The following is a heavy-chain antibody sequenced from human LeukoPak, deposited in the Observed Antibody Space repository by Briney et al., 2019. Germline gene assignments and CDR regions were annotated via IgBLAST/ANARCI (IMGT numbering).Heavy chain of an antibody. CDR3: ARVPEGAVAGFFDY. V-gene: IGHV4-59*01. CDR2: IYYSGST. Sequence: KPSETLSLTCTVSGGSISSYDWSWIRQPPGKGLEWIGDIYYSGSTNYNPSLKSRVTISVDTSKNQFSLKLSSVTAADTAVYYCARVPEGAVAGFFDYWGQGTLVTVSS. D-gene: IGHD6-19*01. CDR1: GGSISSYD. J-gene: IGHJ4*02.